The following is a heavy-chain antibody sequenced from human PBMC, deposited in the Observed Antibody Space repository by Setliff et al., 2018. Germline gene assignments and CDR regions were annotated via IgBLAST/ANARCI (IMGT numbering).Heavy chain of an antibody. CDR2: ISSDGRNE. CDR3: AKGGSTSCYTEADY. V-gene: IGHV3-30*04. J-gene: IGHJ4*02. D-gene: IGHD2-2*02. Sequence: GSLRLSCAASGFTFGPYTMHWVRQAPGKGLEWVAVISSDGRNENYADSVQGRFTISRDNSKNTLYLQMLSLRAEDTAVYYCAKGGSTSCYTEADYWGQGTLVTVSS. CDR1: GFTFGPYT.